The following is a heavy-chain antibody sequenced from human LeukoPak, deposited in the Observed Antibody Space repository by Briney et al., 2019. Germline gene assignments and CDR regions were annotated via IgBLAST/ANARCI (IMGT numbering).Heavy chain of an antibody. V-gene: IGHV1-2*02. Sequence: ASVKVSCKPSVYSFTAYYMHRVRQAPGQGVEGMGWINPNSGGTTSSQTFQGRVTMTRATSITTDYMEVSWLTSADTAIYYCARADGLHGGPYLIGPWGQGTLVTVSS. CDR2: INPNSGGT. CDR1: VYSFTAYY. J-gene: IGHJ5*02. D-gene: IGHD2-15*01. CDR3: ARADGLHGGPYLIGP.